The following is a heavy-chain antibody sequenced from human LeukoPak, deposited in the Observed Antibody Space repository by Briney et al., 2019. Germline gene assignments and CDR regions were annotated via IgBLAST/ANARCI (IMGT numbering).Heavy chain of an antibody. Sequence: PGRSLRLSCAASGFTFSSYAMHWVRQAPGKGLEWVAVISYDGSNKYYADSVKGRFTISRDNSKNTLYPQMNSLRAEDTAVYYCARVTLGYFDYWGQGTLVTVSS. CDR1: GFTFSSYA. V-gene: IGHV3-30*04. CDR3: ARVTLGYFDY. D-gene: IGHD1-26*01. CDR2: ISYDGSNK. J-gene: IGHJ4*02.